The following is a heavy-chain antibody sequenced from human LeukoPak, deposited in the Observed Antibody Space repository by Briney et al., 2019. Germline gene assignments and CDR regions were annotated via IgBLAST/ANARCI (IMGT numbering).Heavy chain of an antibody. V-gene: IGHV4-59*13. CDR1: GGSISRYY. Sequence: SETLSLTCTVSGGSISRYYWSWIRQPPGKGLEWIGYIYYSGSTNYNPSLKSRVTISVDTSKNQFSLKLSSVTAADTAVYYCASYSGSYFFDYWGQGTLVTVSS. CDR2: IYYSGST. J-gene: IGHJ4*02. CDR3: ASYSGSYFFDY. D-gene: IGHD1-26*01.